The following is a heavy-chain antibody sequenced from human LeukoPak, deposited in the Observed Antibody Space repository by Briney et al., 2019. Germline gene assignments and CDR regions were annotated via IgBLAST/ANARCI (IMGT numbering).Heavy chain of an antibody. CDR2: ISGSGGST. V-gene: IGHV3-23*01. Sequence: GGPLRLSCAASGFTFSSYAMSWVRQAPGKGLEWVSAISGSGGSTYYADSVKGRFTISRDNSKNTLYLQMNSLRAEDTAVYYCAKGDSAPRYYYYYGMDVWGQGTTVTVSS. CDR1: GFTFSSYA. D-gene: IGHD3-22*01. J-gene: IGHJ6*02. CDR3: AKGDSAPRYYYYYGMDV.